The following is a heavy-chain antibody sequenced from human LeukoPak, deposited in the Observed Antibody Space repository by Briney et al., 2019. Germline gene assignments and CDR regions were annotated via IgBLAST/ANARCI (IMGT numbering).Heavy chain of an antibody. V-gene: IGHV1-2*02. CDR1: GYTFTGYY. D-gene: IGHD2-21*02. Sequence: ALVKVSCKASGYTFTGYYMHWVRQAPGQGLEWMGWINPNSGGTNYAQKFQGRVTMTRDTSISTAYMELSRLRSDDTAVYYCARAIVVVTADFDYWGQGTLVTVSS. J-gene: IGHJ4*02. CDR3: ARAIVVVTADFDY. CDR2: INPNSGGT.